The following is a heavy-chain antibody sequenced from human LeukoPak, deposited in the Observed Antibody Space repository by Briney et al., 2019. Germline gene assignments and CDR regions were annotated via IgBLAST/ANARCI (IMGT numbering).Heavy chain of an antibody. Sequence: SVKVSCKASGGIFSRYAISWVRQAPGQGLEWMGGLVPMFGTPNQAQKFQGRVTITRDTSASTAYMELSSLRSEDTAVYYCARDWEQQLVPDYWGQGTLVTVSS. D-gene: IGHD6-13*01. CDR3: ARDWEQQLVPDY. J-gene: IGHJ4*02. CDR2: LVPMFGTP. V-gene: IGHV1-69*05. CDR1: GGIFSRYA.